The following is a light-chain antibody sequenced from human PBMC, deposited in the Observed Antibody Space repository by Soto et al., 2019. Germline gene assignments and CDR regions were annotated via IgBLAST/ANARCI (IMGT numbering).Light chain of an antibody. CDR1: SSDIGDYNY. V-gene: IGLV2-11*01. J-gene: IGLJ1*01. Sequence: QSALTQPRSVSGSPGQAVTVSCTGTSSDIGDYNYISWYQQHPGKAPKLIIFDVSERPSGVPHRFSASKSGNTASLTISGLQPEDEADYYCSSYAGSYTSVFGTGTQLTVL. CDR3: SSYAGSYTSV. CDR2: DVS.